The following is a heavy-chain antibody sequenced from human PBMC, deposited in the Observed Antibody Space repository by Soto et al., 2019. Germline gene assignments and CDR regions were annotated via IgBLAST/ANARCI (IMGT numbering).Heavy chain of an antibody. Sequence: VKVSCKASGYTFTGYYMHWVRQAPGQGLEWMGWINPKSGGTDYAQKFQGRVTMTRDTSSSSAYMELSSLRSDDTAVYYCAKDNRGDDDESDHWGQAVKVTVYS. V-gene: IGHV1-2*02. CDR2: INPKSGGT. J-gene: IGHJ4*02. CDR1: GYTFTGYY. D-gene: IGHD5-12*01. CDR3: AKDNRGDDDESDH.